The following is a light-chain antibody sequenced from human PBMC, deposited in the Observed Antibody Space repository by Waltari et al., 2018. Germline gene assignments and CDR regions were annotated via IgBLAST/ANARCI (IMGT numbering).Light chain of an antibody. CDR1: QSVSSSS. CDR3: QQYSSLPLT. V-gene: IGKV3-20*01. J-gene: IGKJ3*01. CDR2: GAS. Sequence: EIVLTQSPGTLSLPPGERATLSCRASQSVSSSSLAWYQQKPGQAPRLLIYGASSRATGIPDRFSGSGSGTDFSLTISRLEPEDFAVYYCQQYSSLPLTFGPGTKVDLK.